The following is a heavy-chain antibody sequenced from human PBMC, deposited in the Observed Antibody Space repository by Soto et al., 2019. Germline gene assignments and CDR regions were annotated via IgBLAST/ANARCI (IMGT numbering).Heavy chain of an antibody. CDR3: ARRDSPPQYRY. J-gene: IGHJ4*02. Sequence: QLQLQESGPGLVKPSATLSLTCTVSGVSISSRNYYWGWMRQPPGKRLEWIGSIYYSGSTYYNPSLHSRVPISIDTSNNQYTLKLSSVTAADTAVYYCARRDSPPQYRYWGQGTLVTVSS. V-gene: IGHV4-39*01. D-gene: IGHD3-22*01. CDR2: IYYSGST. CDR1: GVSISSRNYY.